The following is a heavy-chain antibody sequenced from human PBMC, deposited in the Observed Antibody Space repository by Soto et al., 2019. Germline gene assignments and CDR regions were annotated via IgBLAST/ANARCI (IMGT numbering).Heavy chain of an antibody. CDR1: GFTVTDIY. Sequence: EVQLVESGGGLVQPGGSLRLSCVASGFTVTDIYMNWVRQAPGKELEWVSVIYNEFTDYADSVRGRFSISTDSSKNALYLQMNSLRAEDSAVYYCVREPRYCSGGSCSLMGAAFDIWGQGTMVTVSS. V-gene: IGHV3-66*01. J-gene: IGHJ3*02. CDR2: IYNEFT. D-gene: IGHD2-15*01. CDR3: VREPRYCSGGSCSLMGAAFDI.